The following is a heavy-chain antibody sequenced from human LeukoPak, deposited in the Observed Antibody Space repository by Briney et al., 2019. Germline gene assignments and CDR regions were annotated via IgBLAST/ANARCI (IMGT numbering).Heavy chain of an antibody. D-gene: IGHD5-24*01. CDR2: IWYDGSNK. CDR1: GFTFSSYT. V-gene: IGHV3-33*01. J-gene: IGHJ4*02. Sequence: GKSLRLSCAASGFTFSSYTMHWVRQAPGKGLEWVAVIWYDGSNKYYADSVKGRFTISRDNSKNPLYLRVNSLRAEDTAMYYCARDRGGRWLQVYYFDYWGQGTLVTVSS. CDR3: ARDRGGRWLQVYYFDY.